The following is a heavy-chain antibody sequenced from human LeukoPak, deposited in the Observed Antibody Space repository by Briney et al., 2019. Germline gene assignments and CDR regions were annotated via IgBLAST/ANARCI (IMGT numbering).Heavy chain of an antibody. CDR1: GFTFSSYS. Sequence: GESLRLSCAASGFTFSSYSMNWVRQAPGKGLEWVSSISSISSYIYYADSVKGRFTVSRDNAKNSLYLQMDSLRAEDTAVYYCARDPSGTYYPRVSGALDIWGQGTVVTVSS. CDR2: ISSISSYI. V-gene: IGHV3-21*01. D-gene: IGHD1-26*01. J-gene: IGHJ3*02. CDR3: ARDPSGTYYPRVSGALDI.